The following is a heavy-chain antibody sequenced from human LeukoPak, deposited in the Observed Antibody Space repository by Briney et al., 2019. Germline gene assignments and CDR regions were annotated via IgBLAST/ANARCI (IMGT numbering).Heavy chain of an antibody. CDR2: ISAYNGNT. CDR1: GYTFTSYG. Sequence: ASVKVSCKASGYTFTSYGTSWVRQAPGQGLEWMGWISAYNGNTNYAQKLQGRVTMTTDTSTSTAYMELRSLRSDDTAVYYCARGGTSGSLPGASRNYFDYWGQGTLVTVSS. V-gene: IGHV1-18*01. J-gene: IGHJ4*02. D-gene: IGHD1-26*01. CDR3: ARGGTSGSLPGASRNYFDY.